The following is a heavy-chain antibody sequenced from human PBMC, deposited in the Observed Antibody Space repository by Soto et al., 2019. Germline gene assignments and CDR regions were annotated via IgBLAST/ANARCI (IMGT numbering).Heavy chain of an antibody. CDR1: GFTVSSNY. V-gene: IGHV3-23*01. D-gene: IGHD3-9*01. CDR2: ISGSGGST. CDR3: AKDKGDIDIANDKAAFDY. Sequence: GGSLRLSCAASGFTVSSNYMSWVRQAPGKGLEWVSVISGSGGSTYYADSVKGRFTISRDNSKNTLYLQMNSLRAEDTAVYYCAKDKGDIDIANDKAAFDYWGQGTLVTVSS. J-gene: IGHJ4*02.